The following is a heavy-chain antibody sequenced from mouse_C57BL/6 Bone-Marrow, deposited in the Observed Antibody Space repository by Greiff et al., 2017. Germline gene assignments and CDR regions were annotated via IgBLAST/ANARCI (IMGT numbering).Heavy chain of an antibody. J-gene: IGHJ3*01. V-gene: IGHV6-6*01. D-gene: IGHD4-1*01. CDR3: PAWETVRFAY. Sequence: EVKVEESGGGLVQPGGSMKLSCAASGFTFSDAWMDWVRQSPEKGLEWVALIRNKANNHATYYAESVKGRFTISRDDSKSSVYLQMNSLRPEDTGIYHCPAWETVRFAYWGQGTLVTASA. CDR1: GFTFSDAW. CDR2: IRNKANNHAT.